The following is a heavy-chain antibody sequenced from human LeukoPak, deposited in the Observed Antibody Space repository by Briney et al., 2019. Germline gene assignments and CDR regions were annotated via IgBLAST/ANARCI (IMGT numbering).Heavy chain of an antibody. CDR2: SYPGDSDT. CDR3: ARREYSNSNSYDY. CDR1: GYSFTSYW. D-gene: IGHD6-6*01. J-gene: IGHJ4*02. Sequence: GESLKISCKGSGYSFTSYWIGWVRQMHGKGLGWMRISYPGDSDTKYSPSFQGQVTISADKSISTALLQWVSLKASDTAMYYCARREYSNSNSYDYWGQGTLVTVSS. V-gene: IGHV5-51*01.